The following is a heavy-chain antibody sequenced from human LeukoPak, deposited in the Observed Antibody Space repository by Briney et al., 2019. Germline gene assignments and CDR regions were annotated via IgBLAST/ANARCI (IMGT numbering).Heavy chain of an antibody. CDR1: GFTFSTYS. CDR3: AGGSTYYDSSGQVPFDY. Sequence: GGSLRLSCVASGFTFSTYSMNWVRQAPGKGLEWVSYTSSSSSTIYYADSVKGRFTISRDNAKNSLYLQMNSLRAEDTAVYYCAGGSTYYDSSGQVPFDYWGQGTLVTVSS. CDR2: TSSSSSTI. V-gene: IGHV3-48*01. J-gene: IGHJ4*02. D-gene: IGHD3-22*01.